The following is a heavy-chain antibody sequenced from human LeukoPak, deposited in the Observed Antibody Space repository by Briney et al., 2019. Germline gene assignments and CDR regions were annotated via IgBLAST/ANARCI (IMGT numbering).Heavy chain of an antibody. V-gene: IGHV1-69*13. CDR3: ARDGSSGSGDYFDY. J-gene: IGHJ4*02. D-gene: IGHD1-26*01. Sequence: ASVKVSCKASGGTFSSYAISWVRQAPGQGLEWMGGIIPIFGTANYARKFQGRVTITADESTSTAYMELSSLRSEDTAVYYCARDGSSGSGDYFDYWGQGTLVTVSS. CDR1: GGTFSSYA. CDR2: IIPIFGTA.